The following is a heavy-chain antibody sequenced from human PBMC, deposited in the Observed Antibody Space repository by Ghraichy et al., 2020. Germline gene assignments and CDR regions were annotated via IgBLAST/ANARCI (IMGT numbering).Heavy chain of an antibody. J-gene: IGHJ4*02. D-gene: IGHD2-21*01. V-gene: IGHV4-59*08. CDR1: GGSINSYY. CDR3: ARRLAYCGGDCHFFES. CDR2: TYFTGST. Sequence: SETLSLTCTVSGGSINSYYWSWIRQPPGKGLEWIGYTYFTGSTNYNPSLKSRVTISLDTSTKQFSLKLRSVTAADTAVYYCARRLAYCGGDCHFFESWGQGTLVTVSS.